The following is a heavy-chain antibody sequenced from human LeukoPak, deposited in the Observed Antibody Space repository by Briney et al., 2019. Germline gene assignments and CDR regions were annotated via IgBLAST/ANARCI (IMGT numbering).Heavy chain of an antibody. D-gene: IGHD3-10*01. CDR3: AREGHLWSQPLDS. Sequence: SETLSLTCTVSGGSISSGSYYWSWIRQPAGKGLEWTGRIYTSGTTSYNPSLKSRLTISLDTSKNQFSLKLSSVTAADTAVYYCAREGHLWSQPLDSWVQGTLVTVSS. J-gene: IGHJ4*02. V-gene: IGHV4-61*02. CDR2: IYTSGTT. CDR1: GGSISSGSYY.